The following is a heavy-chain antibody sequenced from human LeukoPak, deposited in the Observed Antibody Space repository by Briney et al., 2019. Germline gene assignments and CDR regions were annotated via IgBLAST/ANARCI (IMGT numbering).Heavy chain of an antibody. J-gene: IGHJ5*02. CDR3: AKDTYGSENWFDP. V-gene: IGHV3-33*06. Sequence: PGRSLRLSCAASGFTFSSYGMHWVRQAPGKGLEWVAVIWYDGSNKYYADSVKGRFTISRDNSKNTLYLQMNSLRAEDTAVYYCAKDTYGSENWFDPWGQGTLVTVSS. D-gene: IGHD3-10*01. CDR2: IWYDGSNK. CDR1: GFTFSSYG.